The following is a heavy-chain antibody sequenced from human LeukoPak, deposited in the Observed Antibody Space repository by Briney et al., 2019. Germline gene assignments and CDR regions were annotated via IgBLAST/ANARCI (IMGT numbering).Heavy chain of an antibody. V-gene: IGHV4-4*02. CDR2: IYHSGST. Sequence: SETLSLTCAVSGGSISSSNWWSWVRQPPGKGLEWIGEIYHSGSTNYNPSLKCRVTISVDKSKNQFSLKLSSVTAADTAVYYCASRSYDSSAYYFDYWGQGTLVTVSS. D-gene: IGHD3-22*01. CDR3: ASRSYDSSAYYFDY. CDR1: GGSISSSNW. J-gene: IGHJ4*02.